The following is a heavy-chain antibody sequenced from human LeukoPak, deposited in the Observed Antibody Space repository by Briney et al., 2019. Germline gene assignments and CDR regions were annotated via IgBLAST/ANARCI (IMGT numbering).Heavy chain of an antibody. CDR3: AGRPSGSYTPLHY. CDR1: GGSFSGYY. CDR2: INHSGST. Sequence: PSETLSLTCAVYGGSFSGYYWSWIRQPPGKGLEWIGEINHSGSTNYNPSLKSRVTISVDTSKNQFSLKLSSVTAADTAVYNCAGRPSGSYTPLHYWGQGTLVTVPS. V-gene: IGHV4-34*01. D-gene: IGHD1-26*01. J-gene: IGHJ4*02.